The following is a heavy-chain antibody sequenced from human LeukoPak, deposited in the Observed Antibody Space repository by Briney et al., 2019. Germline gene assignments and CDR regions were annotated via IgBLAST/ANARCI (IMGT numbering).Heavy chain of an antibody. J-gene: IGHJ4*02. CDR2: IYYSGST. CDR1: GGSISSSSYY. D-gene: IGHD3-10*01. Sequence: SSETLSLTCTVSGGSISSSSYYWGWIRQPPGKGLEWIGSIYYSGSTYYNPSLKSRVTISVDTSKNQFSLKLSSVTAADTAVYYCARDGLSYYVSGSPDLDYWGQGTLVTVSS. V-gene: IGHV4-39*02. CDR3: ARDGLSYYVSGSPDLDY.